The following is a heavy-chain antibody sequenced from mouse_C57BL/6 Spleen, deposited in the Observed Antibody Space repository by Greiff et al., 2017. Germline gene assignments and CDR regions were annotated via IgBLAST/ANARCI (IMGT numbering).Heavy chain of an antibody. CDR2: IRLKSDNYAT. J-gene: IGHJ3*01. Sequence: EVKVEESGGGLVQPGGSMKLSCVASGFTFSNYWMNWVRQSPEKGLEWVAQIRLKSDNYATHYAESVKWRFTISRDDSKSSVYLQMNNLRAEDTGIYYCTSPAYWGQGTLVTVSA. CDR3: TSPAY. V-gene: IGHV6-3*01. CDR1: GFTFSNYW.